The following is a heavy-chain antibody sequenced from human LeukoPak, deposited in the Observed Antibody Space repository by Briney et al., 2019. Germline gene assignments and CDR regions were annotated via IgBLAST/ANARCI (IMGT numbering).Heavy chain of an antibody. V-gene: IGHV4-4*02. D-gene: IGHD4-17*01. CDR2: IYHSGST. Sequence: PSGTLSLTCTVSGGSISSRNWWSWVRQPPGKGLEWIGEIYHSGSTNYNPSLKSRVTISVDKSKNQFSLKLSSVTAADTAVYYCASLTTVTTSLDYWGQGTLVTVSS. CDR1: GGSISSRNW. CDR3: ASLTTVTTSLDY. J-gene: IGHJ4*02.